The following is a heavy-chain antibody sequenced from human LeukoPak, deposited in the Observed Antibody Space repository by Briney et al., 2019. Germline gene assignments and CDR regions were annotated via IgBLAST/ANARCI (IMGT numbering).Heavy chain of an antibody. D-gene: IGHD3-22*01. V-gene: IGHV1-2*02. CDR1: GYTFTGYY. CDR2: INPNSGGT. J-gene: IGHJ3*02. CDR3: AYSSGYSYGPNVAFDI. Sequence: ASVKVSCKASGYTFTGYYMHWVRQAPGQGLEWMGWINPNSGGTNYAQKFQGRVTMTRDTSISTAYMELSRLISDDTAVYYCAYSSGYSYGPNVAFDIWGQGTMVTVSS.